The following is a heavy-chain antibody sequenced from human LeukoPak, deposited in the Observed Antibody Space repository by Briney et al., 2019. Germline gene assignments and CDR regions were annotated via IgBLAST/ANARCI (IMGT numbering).Heavy chain of an antibody. CDR3: ARPAVDTAMVSRFDY. CDR1: GFTFSSYA. V-gene: IGHV3-23*01. Sequence: GGSLRLSCAASGFTFSSYAMNWVRQAPGKGLEWISVMSGRGGSTDYAESVKGRFIISRDNSKNTLYLQMNSLRAEDTAVYCCARPAVDTAMVSRFDYWGQGTLVTVSS. D-gene: IGHD5-18*01. J-gene: IGHJ4*02. CDR2: MSGRGGST.